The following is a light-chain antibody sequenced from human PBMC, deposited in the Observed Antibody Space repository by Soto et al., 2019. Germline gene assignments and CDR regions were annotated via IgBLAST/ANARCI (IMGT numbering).Light chain of an antibody. CDR2: EVS. J-gene: IGLJ1*01. CDR1: SSDVGGYDY. Sequence: QSALTQPASVSGSPGQSITISCTGTSSDVGGYDYVSWYQLHPGKAPKLMVFEVSNRPSGVSYRFSGSKSGNTAYLTISGLQAEDEADYFCSSYSISTAYLFGTGTKGTVL. CDR3: SSYSISTAYL. V-gene: IGLV2-14*01.